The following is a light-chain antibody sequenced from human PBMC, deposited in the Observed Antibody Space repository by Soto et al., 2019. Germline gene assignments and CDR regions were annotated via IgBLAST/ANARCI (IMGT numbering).Light chain of an antibody. CDR2: GAS. V-gene: IGKV1-5*01. CDR3: QQCHRYLT. CDR1: ESMSNC. Sequence: DIQMTQYPSTLSASVGDRVNITCWASESMSNCLAWYQQKPGKAPKLLISGASSLQSGVPSRFSGSASGTEFTLTISSLQPDDIATYYCQQCHRYLTFGQGTKVDIK. J-gene: IGKJ1*01.